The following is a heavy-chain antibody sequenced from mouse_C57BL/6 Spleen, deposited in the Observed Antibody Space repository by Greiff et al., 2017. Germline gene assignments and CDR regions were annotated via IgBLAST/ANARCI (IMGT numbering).Heavy chain of an antibody. CDR2: IYPGDGDT. CDR1: GYAFSSSW. CDR3: ALNSSYFDY. V-gene: IGHV1-82*01. J-gene: IGHJ2*01. Sequence: VKLQESGPELVKPGDSVKISCKASGYAFSSSWVNWVKQRPGKGLEWIGRIYPGDGDTNYNEKFKGKATLTADKSSSTAYLHLSSLTSEDSAVYFYALNSSYFDYWGQGTTLTVSS. D-gene: IGHD1-1*01.